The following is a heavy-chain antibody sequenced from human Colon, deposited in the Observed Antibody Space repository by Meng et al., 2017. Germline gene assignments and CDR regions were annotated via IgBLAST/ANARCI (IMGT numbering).Heavy chain of an antibody. Sequence: GESLKISCTASGFTFSSSWMAWVRQTPGKGLEWVANIKHDGSEKNHVDSVKGRFTVSRDNAENSLYLQMTSLRVEDTAIYYCVRDPNFSAFDIWGQGTLAT. CDR3: VRDPNFSAFDI. V-gene: IGHV3-7*01. CDR2: IKHDGSEK. CDR1: GFTFSSSW. J-gene: IGHJ3*02. D-gene: IGHD4/OR15-4a*01.